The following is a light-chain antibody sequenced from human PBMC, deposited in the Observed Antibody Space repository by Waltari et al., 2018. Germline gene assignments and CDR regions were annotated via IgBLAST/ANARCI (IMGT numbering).Light chain of an antibody. Sequence: QSALTQPASVSGSPGQSITISCTGTSSDVGGYDYVSWYQQHPGKAPTLILYDVSNRLLEVSQRFSGSKSGNKASLTISGVQADDEAEYYCGSYTSSTTLAFGTGTKVTVL. CDR3: GSYTSSTTLA. CDR1: SSDVGGYDY. J-gene: IGLJ1*01. CDR2: DVS. V-gene: IGLV2-14*03.